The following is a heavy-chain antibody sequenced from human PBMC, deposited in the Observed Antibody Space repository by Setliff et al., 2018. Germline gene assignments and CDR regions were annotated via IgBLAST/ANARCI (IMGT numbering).Heavy chain of an antibody. J-gene: IGHJ4*02. V-gene: IGHV1-69*13. CDR3: ASSRDYNFWSGYYSPLDY. Sequence: SVKVSCKASGGTFSSYAISWVRQAPGQGLEWMGGIIPILGTANYAQKFQGRVTITADESTSTAYMELSSLRSEDTAVYYCASSRDYNFWSGYYSPLDYWGQGTLVTAPQ. D-gene: IGHD3-3*01. CDR1: GGTFSSYA. CDR2: IIPILGTA.